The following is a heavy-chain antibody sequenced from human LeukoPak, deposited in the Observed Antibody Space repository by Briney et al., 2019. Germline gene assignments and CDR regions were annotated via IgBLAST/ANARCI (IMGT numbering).Heavy chain of an antibody. CDR3: ARDSGSYYGDAFDI. CDR1: RFTFSSYG. D-gene: IGHD1-26*01. CDR2: IAYDGSNK. V-gene: IGHV3-30*03. J-gene: IGHJ3*02. Sequence: GGSLRLSCAASRFTFSSYGMHWVRQAPGKGLEWVAVIAYDGSNKSYADSVKGRFTISRENAKNSLYLQMNSLRAGDTAVYYCARDSGSYYGDAFDIWGQGTMVTVSS.